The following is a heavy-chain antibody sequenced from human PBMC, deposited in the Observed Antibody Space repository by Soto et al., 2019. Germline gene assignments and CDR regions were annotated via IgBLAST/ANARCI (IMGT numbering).Heavy chain of an antibody. CDR2: LYYSGST. CDR3: ARLNPLNYFYDSSGYSPPFDY. CDR1: GGSISSSSYY. Sequence: QLQLQESGPGLVKPSETLSLTCTVSGGSISSSSYYWGWIRQPPGKGLEWIGSLYYSGSTYYHPSHKSRVTIYVDTSKHQFSLKRSSVTAADTAVYYCARLNPLNYFYDSSGYSPPFDYWGQGTLVTGSS. J-gene: IGHJ4*02. D-gene: IGHD3-22*01. V-gene: IGHV4-39*01.